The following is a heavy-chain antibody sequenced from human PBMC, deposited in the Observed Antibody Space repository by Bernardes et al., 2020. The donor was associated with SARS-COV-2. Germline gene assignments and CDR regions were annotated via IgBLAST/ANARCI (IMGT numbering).Heavy chain of an antibody. D-gene: IGHD4-17*01. CDR2: IYSGGST. J-gene: IGHJ5*02. Sequence: GGSLRLSCAASGFTVSSNYMSWVRQAPGKGLEWVSVIYSGGSTYYADSVKGRFTISRDNSKNTLYLQMNSLRAEDTAVYYCARDLNTGWFDPWGQGTLVTVSS. CDR1: GFTVSSNY. V-gene: IGHV3-53*01. CDR3: ARDLNTGWFDP.